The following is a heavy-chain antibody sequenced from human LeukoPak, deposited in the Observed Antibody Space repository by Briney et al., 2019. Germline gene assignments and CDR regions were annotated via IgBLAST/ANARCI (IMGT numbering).Heavy chain of an antibody. CDR1: GFTFSSYA. D-gene: IGHD3-10*01. J-gene: IGHJ4*02. CDR2: ISYDGSNK. V-gene: IGHV3-30-3*01. CDR3: ARDSYYYGSGSIDY. Sequence: GGSLRLSCAASGFTFSSYAMHWVRQAPGKGLEWVAVISYDGSNKYYADSVKGRFTISRDNSKNTLYLQMNSLRAEDTAVYYCARDSYYYGSGSIDYWGQGTLVTVSS.